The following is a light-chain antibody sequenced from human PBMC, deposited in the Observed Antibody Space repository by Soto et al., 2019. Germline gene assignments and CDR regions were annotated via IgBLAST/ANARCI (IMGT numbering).Light chain of an antibody. CDR2: EVV. CDR1: KNDIGVYDF. CDR3: KSYAGSNTYG. V-gene: IGLV2-8*01. Sequence: QSALTQPPSASGSPGQSVTISCTGTKNDIGVYDFVSWYQHHPGKAPRLIIYEVVQRPSGVPDRFSGSKPGNTASPTVSGLQAADEGDYFCKSYAGSNTYGFGRGTKV. J-gene: IGLJ1*01.